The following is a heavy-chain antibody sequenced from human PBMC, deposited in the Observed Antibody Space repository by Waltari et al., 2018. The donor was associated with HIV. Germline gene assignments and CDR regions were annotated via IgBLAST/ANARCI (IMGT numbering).Heavy chain of an antibody. V-gene: IGHV5-51*03. CDR3: ARPRGMSTSTHAFDM. Sequence: EVQLVQSGAEVKKPGDSLKISCRASGYSFSTYWICWVRHMPGKGLEWMGIIYPGDSDTRYSPSFQGQVTISADKSISTAYLQWSSLKASDTAMYFCARPRGMSTSTHAFDMWGQGTMVLVSS. CDR1: GYSFSTYW. CDR2: IYPGDSDT. J-gene: IGHJ3*02. D-gene: IGHD1-1*01.